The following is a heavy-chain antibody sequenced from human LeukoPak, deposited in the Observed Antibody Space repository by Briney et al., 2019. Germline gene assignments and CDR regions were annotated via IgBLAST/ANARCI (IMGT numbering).Heavy chain of an antibody. V-gene: IGHV4-30-2*01. D-gene: IGHD6-13*01. Sequence: LRLSCAASGFTFDDYAIHWVRQPPGKGLEFIGFMKHSGTAYYNPSLKSRVTISVDRSKNQFSLNLISVTAADTAIYYCAREVDVAAPGTDDAFDIWGQGIMVTVSS. CDR3: AREVDVAAPGTDDAFDI. J-gene: IGHJ3*02. CDR2: MKHSGTA. CDR1: GFTFDDYA.